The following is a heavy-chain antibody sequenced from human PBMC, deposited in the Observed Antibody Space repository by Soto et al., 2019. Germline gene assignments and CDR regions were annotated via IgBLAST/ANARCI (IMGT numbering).Heavy chain of an antibody. V-gene: IGHV3-30-3*01. Sequence: GGSLRLSCAASGFTVSYFGLHWVRQAPGKGLEWVAFISSDGGKAYYADSMRGRFTISRDNSKNTLDLQMNSLKPEDTAVYYCARDWAWNYDYWGQGTLVTVSS. CDR1: GFTVSYFG. CDR2: ISSDGGKA. CDR3: ARDWAWNYDY. D-gene: IGHD1-7*01. J-gene: IGHJ4*02.